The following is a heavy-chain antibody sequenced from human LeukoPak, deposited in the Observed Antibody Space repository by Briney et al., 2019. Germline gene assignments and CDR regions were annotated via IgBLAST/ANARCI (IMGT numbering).Heavy chain of an antibody. CDR3: ARGPRGYSYGYYYYGMDV. D-gene: IGHD5-18*01. V-gene: IGHV3-66*01. J-gene: IGHJ6*02. CDR1: GFTFSSYA. CDR2: IYSGGST. Sequence: GGSLRLSCAASGFTFSSYAMSWVRQAPGKGLEWVSVIYSGGSTYYADSVKGRFTISRDNSKNTLYLQMNSLRAEDTAVYYCARGPRGYSYGYYYYGMDVWGQGTTVTVSS.